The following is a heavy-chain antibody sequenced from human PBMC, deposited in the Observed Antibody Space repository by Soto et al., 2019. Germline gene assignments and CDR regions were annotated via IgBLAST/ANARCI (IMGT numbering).Heavy chain of an antibody. D-gene: IGHD6-13*01. CDR2: ISYDGSNK. Sequence: GGSLRLSCAASGFTFSSYAMHWVRQAPGKGLEWVAVISYDGSNKYYADSVKGRFTISRDNSKNTLYLQMNSLRAEDTAVYYCARAPGRLGYSSSDYYYMDVWGKGTTVTVSS. CDR3: ARAPGRLGYSSSDYYYMDV. J-gene: IGHJ6*03. V-gene: IGHV3-30*04. CDR1: GFTFSSYA.